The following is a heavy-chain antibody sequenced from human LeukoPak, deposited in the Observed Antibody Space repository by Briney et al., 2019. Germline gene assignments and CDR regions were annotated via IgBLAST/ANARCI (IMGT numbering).Heavy chain of an antibody. CDR3: ARGSGSYYAFDI. CDR1: GYTFTSYD. CDR2: MNPNSGNT. D-gene: IGHD1-26*01. Sequence: ASVKVSCKASGYTFTSYDINWVRQATGQGLEWMGWMNPNSGNTGYARKFQGRVTITRNTSISTAYMELSSLRSEDTAVYYCARGSGSYYAFDIWGQGTMVTVSS. J-gene: IGHJ3*02. V-gene: IGHV1-8*03.